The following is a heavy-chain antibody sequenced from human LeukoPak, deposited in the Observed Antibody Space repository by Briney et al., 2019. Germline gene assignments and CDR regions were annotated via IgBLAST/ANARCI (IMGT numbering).Heavy chain of an antibody. V-gene: IGHV1-18*01. CDR2: ISAYNGNT. CDR3: ARDFRNFDWLLETNWFDP. D-gene: IGHD3-9*01. J-gene: IGHJ5*02. Sequence: ASVKVSCKAPGYTFTSYGISWVREAPGQGLEWMGWISAYNGNTNYAQKLQGRVTMTTDTSTSTAYMELRSLRSDDTAVYYCARDFRNFDWLLETNWFDPWGQGTLVTVSS. CDR1: GYTFTSYG.